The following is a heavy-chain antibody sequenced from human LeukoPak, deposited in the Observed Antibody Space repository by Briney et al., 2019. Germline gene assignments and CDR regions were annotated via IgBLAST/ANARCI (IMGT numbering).Heavy chain of an antibody. CDR2: VYHSGST. J-gene: IGHJ4*02. V-gene: IGHV4-4*02. CDR1: GDSISGSNW. D-gene: IGHD5-18*01. CDR3: VRRRYNYGFDS. Sequence: SETLSLTCDVSGDSISGSNWWNWVRQPPGKGLEWIGGVYHSGSTNYNPSLKSRVTMSVDKSKNQFSLELRSVTAADTAVFYCVRRRYNYGFDSWGQGTLVTISS.